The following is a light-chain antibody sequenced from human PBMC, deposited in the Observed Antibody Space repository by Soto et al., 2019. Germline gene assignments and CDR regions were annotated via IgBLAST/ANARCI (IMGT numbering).Light chain of an antibody. Sequence: DIVLTQSPATLSLSPGERATLSCRSSKSASGFLVWYQQKAGQAPRLLIYDASNRAAGIPARFSGSGSGTDFTLTISSLEPEDVAVYYCQQRSNWPPTFGQGTKVEIK. J-gene: IGKJ1*01. CDR1: KSASGF. CDR2: DAS. V-gene: IGKV3-11*01. CDR3: QQRSNWPPT.